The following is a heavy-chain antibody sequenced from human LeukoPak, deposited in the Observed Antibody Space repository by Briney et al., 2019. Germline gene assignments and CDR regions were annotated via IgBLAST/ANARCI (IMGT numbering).Heavy chain of an antibody. CDR2: NSSSSSYT. J-gene: IGHJ5*02. CDR1: GFTFSDYY. CDR3: ARGVVPAATYNWFDP. Sequence: GGSLRLSCAASGFTFSDYYMSWIRQAPGKGLGWVSYNSSSSSYTNYADSVKGRFTISRDNAKNSLYLQMNSLRAEDTAVYYCARGVVPAATYNWFDPWGQGTLVTVSS. V-gene: IGHV3-11*06. D-gene: IGHD2-2*01.